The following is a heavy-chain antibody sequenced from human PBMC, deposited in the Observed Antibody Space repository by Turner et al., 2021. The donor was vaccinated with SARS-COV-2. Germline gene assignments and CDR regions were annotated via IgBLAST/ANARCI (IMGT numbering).Heavy chain of an antibody. Sequence: DVQLLESGGGLVQPGGSLRLSCSASGFTCSSYAMSWVRQAPGQGLEWVSAISGSGGSTCCADSVKGRFTISRNNSKNTLYLQMNSLRAEDTAVYYCARMGASRQQLVHSYFDYWGQGTLVTVSS. CDR2: ISGSGGST. CDR3: ARMGASRQQLVHSYFDY. J-gene: IGHJ4*02. D-gene: IGHD6-13*01. CDR1: GFTCSSYA. V-gene: IGHV3-23*01.